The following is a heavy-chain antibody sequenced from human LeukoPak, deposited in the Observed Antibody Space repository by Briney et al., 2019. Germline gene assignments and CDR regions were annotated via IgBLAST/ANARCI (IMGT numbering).Heavy chain of an antibody. V-gene: IGHV1-2*02. J-gene: IGHJ4*02. CDR2: IHPNSGGT. D-gene: IGHD3-10*01. Sequence: ASVKVSCKASGYTFTAYYLHWVRQAPGQGLEWMGWIHPNSGGTNYAQNFQGRVSMATDTSISTVYMELSRLRSDDTAVYYCARDYYGSGTYYKDYWGQGTLVTVSS. CDR3: ARDYYGSGTYYKDY. CDR1: GYTFTAYY.